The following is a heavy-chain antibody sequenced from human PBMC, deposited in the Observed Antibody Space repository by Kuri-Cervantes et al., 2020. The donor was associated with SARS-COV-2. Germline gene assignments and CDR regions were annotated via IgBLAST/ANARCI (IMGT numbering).Heavy chain of an antibody. J-gene: IGHJ4*02. CDR1: GFTFISYA. D-gene: IGHD2-15*01. Sequence: LSLTCAASGFTFISYAMHWVRQAPGKGLEWVAVISYDGSNKYFAESVKGRFTISRDNSKNTLYLQTSSLRAEDTAMYYCARDRIGVHDSWGQGNRVTVSS. CDR3: ARDRIGVHDS. V-gene: IGHV3-30-3*01. CDR2: ISYDGSNK.